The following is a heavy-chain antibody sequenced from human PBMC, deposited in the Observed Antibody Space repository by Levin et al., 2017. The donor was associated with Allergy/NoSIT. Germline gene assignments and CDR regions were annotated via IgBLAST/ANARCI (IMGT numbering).Heavy chain of an antibody. CDR2: IYPSDSDT. Sequence: SGGSLRLSCKGSGYKFISYWIAWMRQKPGKGLEWMGIIYPSDSDTRYSPSFQGQVTISADKSITTAYLQWSSLKASDTAMYFCARPGTMLRGGALHGFAIWGQGTMVIVSS. CDR1: GYKFISYW. V-gene: IGHV5-51*01. CDR3: ARPGTMLRGGALHGFAI. D-gene: IGHD3-10*01. J-gene: IGHJ3*02.